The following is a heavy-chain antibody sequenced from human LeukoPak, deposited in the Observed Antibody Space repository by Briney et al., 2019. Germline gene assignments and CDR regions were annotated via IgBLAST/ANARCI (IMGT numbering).Heavy chain of an antibody. D-gene: IGHD6-13*01. Sequence: GGSLRLSCAASGFTVSSNYMSWVRQAPGKGLEWLSVIYSGGNTYYADSVEGRFTISRDNSKNTLYLQMNSLRVEDTAVYYCARCSPFDYWGQGTLVTVSS. V-gene: IGHV3-53*01. CDR3: ARCSPFDY. CDR2: IYSGGNT. J-gene: IGHJ4*02. CDR1: GFTVSSNY.